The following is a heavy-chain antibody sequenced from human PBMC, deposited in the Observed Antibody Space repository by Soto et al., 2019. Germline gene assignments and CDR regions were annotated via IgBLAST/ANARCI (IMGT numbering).Heavy chain of an antibody. V-gene: IGHV3-74*02. J-gene: IGHJ3*01. D-gene: IGHD3-10*01. CDR2: INRDGSST. CDR3: ARGSGVGDL. CDR1: GFTFSSYW. Sequence: EVQLVESGGGLVQPGGPLRLSCAASGFTFSSYWMHWVRQGPGKGLVWVARINRDGSSTNYADSVKGRFTISRDNAKNRLYLQRNSLRAGETAVYYCARGSGVGDLWGQGTMVTVSS.